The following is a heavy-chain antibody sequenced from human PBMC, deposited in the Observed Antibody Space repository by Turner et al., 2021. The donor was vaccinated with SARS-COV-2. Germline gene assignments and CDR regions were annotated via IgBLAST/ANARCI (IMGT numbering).Heavy chain of an antibody. CDR1: GFSPTPSGVG. V-gene: IGHV2-5*02. D-gene: IGHD3-22*01. Sequence: QITLKESGPTLVKPTQTPTLTFTFSGFSPTPSGVGVGWIRQPPGKALEWLALIYWDDDKRYSPSLKSRLTITKDTSKNQVVLTMTNMDPVDTATYYCARSSVVVITGAFDIWGQGTMVTVSS. CDR2: IYWDDDK. CDR3: ARSSVVVITGAFDI. J-gene: IGHJ3*02.